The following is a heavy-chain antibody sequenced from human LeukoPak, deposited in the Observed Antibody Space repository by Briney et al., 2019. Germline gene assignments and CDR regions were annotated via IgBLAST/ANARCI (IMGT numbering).Heavy chain of an antibody. J-gene: IGHJ4*02. V-gene: IGHV4-59*01. CDR1: GGSISNYY. CDR2: INYSGST. Sequence: SETLSLTCTVSGGSISNYYWSWIRQPPGKGLEWIGYINYSGSTNYNPSLKSRVTISVDTSKNQFSLKLRSVTAADTAVYYCARLGGPASDYWGQGTLVTVSS. D-gene: IGHD2-2*01. CDR3: ARLGGPASDY.